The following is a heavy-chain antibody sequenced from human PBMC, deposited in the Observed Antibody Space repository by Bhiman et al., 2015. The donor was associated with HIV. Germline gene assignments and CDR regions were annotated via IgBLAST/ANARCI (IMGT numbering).Heavy chain of an antibody. CDR3: ARDNSGWYPQYNWFDP. J-gene: IGHJ5*02. D-gene: IGHD6-19*01. Sequence: EVQLVESGGGLVQPGGSLKLSCAASGFTFSSYEMNWVRQAPGKGLEWVSYISTSGNTIYYADSVKGRFTISRDNSKNTLYLQMNSLRAEDTAVYYCARDNSGWYPQYNWFDPWGQGTLVTVSS. CDR2: ISTSGNTI. CDR1: GFTFSSYE. V-gene: IGHV3-48*03.